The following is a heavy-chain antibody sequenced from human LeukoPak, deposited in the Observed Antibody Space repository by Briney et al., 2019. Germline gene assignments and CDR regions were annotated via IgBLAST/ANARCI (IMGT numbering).Heavy chain of an antibody. CDR2: IFYSGST. J-gene: IGHJ6*03. D-gene: IGHD6-13*01. CDR1: GGSISSSSYY. Sequence: ASVTLSLTCTVSGGSISSSSYYWGWIRQPPGKGLQWVGSIFYSGSTYYNPSLKSRVTLSVDTSKNQFSLKLSSVTAADTAVYYCARGLDEIAAAGTYYYYYYYMDVWGKGTTVTVSS. CDR3: ARGLDEIAAAGTYYYYYYYMDV. V-gene: IGHV4-39*07.